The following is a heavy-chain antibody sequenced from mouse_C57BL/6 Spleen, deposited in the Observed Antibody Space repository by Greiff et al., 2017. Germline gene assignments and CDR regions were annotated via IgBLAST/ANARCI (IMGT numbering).Heavy chain of an antibody. CDR1: GYTFTDYY. J-gene: IGHJ1*03. CDR2: IYPGSGNT. V-gene: IGHV1-76*01. Sequence: QVQLKQSGAELVRPGASVKLSCKASGYTFTDYYINWVKQRPGQGLEWIARIYPGSGNTYYNEKFKGKATLTAEKSSSTAYMQLSSLTSEDSAVYFCARRGNTNWDVDWYFDVWGTGTTVTVSS. CDR3: ARRGNTNWDVDWYFDV. D-gene: IGHD4-1*01.